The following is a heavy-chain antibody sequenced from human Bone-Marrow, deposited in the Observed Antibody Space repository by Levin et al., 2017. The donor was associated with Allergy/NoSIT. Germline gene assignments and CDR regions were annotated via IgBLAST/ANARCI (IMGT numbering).Heavy chain of an antibody. D-gene: IGHD3-16*01. CDR1: GYTFTNYG. J-gene: IGHJ6*02. CDR3: ARGGMDGMDA. CDR2: ISPYNGNT. V-gene: IGHV1-18*01. Sequence: GESLKISCQASGYTFTNYGVTWVRQAPGQGLEWMGWISPYNGNTNYAQKFQGRVTMTTDTSTTTAYMELRSLRSDDTAVYYCARGGMDGMDAWGQGTTVTVSS.